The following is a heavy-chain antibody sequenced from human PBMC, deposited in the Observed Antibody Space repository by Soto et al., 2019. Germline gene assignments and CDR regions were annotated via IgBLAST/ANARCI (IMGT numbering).Heavy chain of an antibody. CDR2: ISSSSNTI. V-gene: IGHV3-48*01. J-gene: IGHJ4*02. D-gene: IGHD5-18*01. CDR1: GFTFRNYW. Sequence: PGGSLSLSCAASGFTFRNYWMTWVRQAPGKGLEWVSYISSSSNTIYYADSVKGRFTISRDNAKNSLYLQMNSLRAEDTAVYYCARVMRGYTYGSLDYWGQGTLVTVSS. CDR3: ARVMRGYTYGSLDY.